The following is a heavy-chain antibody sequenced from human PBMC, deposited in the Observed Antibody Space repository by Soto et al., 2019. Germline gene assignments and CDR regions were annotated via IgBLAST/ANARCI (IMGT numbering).Heavy chain of an antibody. J-gene: IGHJ6*02. V-gene: IGHV3-30*18. Sequence: PGGSLRLSCAASGFTFSSYGMHWVRRAPGKGLEWVAVISYDGGNKYYADSVKGRFTISRDNSKNTLYLQMNSLRAEDTAVYYCAKDLHYYDSSGYYLTYGMDVWGQGTTVTVSS. CDR2: ISYDGGNK. CDR1: GFTFSSYG. D-gene: IGHD3-22*01. CDR3: AKDLHYYDSSGYYLTYGMDV.